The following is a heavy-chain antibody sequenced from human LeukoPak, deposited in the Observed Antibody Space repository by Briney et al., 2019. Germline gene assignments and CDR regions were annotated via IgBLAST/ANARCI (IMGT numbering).Heavy chain of an antibody. J-gene: IGHJ4*02. V-gene: IGHV1-2*02. D-gene: IGHD2-21*01. CDR3: ARGGILDY. CDR2: INPNSGGT. CDR1: GYTFTGYY. Sequence: EASVKVSCKASGYTFTGYYMHWVRQAPGKGLEWMGWINPNSGGTNYAQKFQGRVTMTRDTSTSTVYMELSSLRSEDTAVYYCARGGILDYWGQGTLVTVSS.